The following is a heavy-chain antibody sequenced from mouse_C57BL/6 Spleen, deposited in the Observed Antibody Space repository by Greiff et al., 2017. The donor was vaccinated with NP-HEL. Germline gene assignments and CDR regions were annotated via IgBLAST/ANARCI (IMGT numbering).Heavy chain of an antibody. J-gene: IGHJ1*03. CDR1: GYTFTDYN. V-gene: IGHV1-18*01. CDR2: INPNNGGT. CDR3: AREDYGSGNWYFDV. Sequence: VQLQQSGPELVKPGASVKIPCKASGYTFTDYNMDWVKQSHGKSLEWIGDINPNNGGTIYNQKFKGKATLTVDKSSSTAYMELRSLTSEDTAVYYCAREDYGSGNWYFDVWGTGTTVTVSS. D-gene: IGHD1-1*01.